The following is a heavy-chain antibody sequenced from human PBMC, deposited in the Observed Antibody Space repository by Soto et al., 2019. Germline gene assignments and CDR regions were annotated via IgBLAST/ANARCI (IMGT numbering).Heavy chain of an antibody. V-gene: IGHV4-61*01. CDR2: IYYSGST. CDR1: GGSISSSSYY. J-gene: IGHJ3*02. Sequence: PSETLSLTCTVSGGSISSSSYYWSWIRQPPGKGLEWIGYIYYSGSTNYNPSLKSRGTISVDTSKNQFSLKLSSVTAADTAVYYCARRYGSAFDIWGQGTMVTVSS. D-gene: IGHD3-10*01. CDR3: ARRYGSAFDI.